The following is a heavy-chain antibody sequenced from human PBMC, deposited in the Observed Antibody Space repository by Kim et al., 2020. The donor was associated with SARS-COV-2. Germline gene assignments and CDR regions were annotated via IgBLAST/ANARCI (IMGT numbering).Heavy chain of an antibody. CDR1: GGSFSGYY. J-gene: IGHJ5*02. CDR3: ARGRLYIAAAGRFDP. V-gene: IGHV4-34*01. Sequence: SETLSLTCAVYGGSFSGYYWSWIRQPPGKGLEWIGEINHSGSTNYNPSLKSRVTISVDTSKNQFSLKLSSVTAADTAVYYCARGRLYIAAAGRFDPWGQG. CDR2: INHSGST. D-gene: IGHD6-13*01.